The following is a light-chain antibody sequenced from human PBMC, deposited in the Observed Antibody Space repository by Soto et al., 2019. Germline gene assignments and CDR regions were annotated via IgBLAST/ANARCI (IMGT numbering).Light chain of an antibody. V-gene: IGLV2-11*01. CDR2: DVS. J-gene: IGLJ1*01. CDR1: SSDVGGYNY. CDR3: CSYAGSYTYV. Sequence: QSALTQPRSVSGSPGQSVTISCTGTSSDVGGYNYVSWYQQHPGKAPKLMIYDVSKRPSGVPDRFSGSKSANTASLTISGLQAEDVADYSCCSYAGSYTYVFGTGTKVTVL.